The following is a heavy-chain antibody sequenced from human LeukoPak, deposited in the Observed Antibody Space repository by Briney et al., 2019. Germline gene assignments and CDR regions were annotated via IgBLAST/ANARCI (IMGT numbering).Heavy chain of an antibody. CDR3: ARQGYDFWSGYANFDY. D-gene: IGHD3-3*01. Sequence: SETLSLTCTVSGGSISSGGYYWSWIRQPPGKGLEWIGYIYYSGSTNYNPSLKSRVTISVDTSKNQFSLKLSSVTAADTAVYYCARQGYDFWSGYANFDYWGQGTLITASS. CDR2: IYYSGST. J-gene: IGHJ4*02. V-gene: IGHV4-61*08. CDR1: GGSISSGGYY.